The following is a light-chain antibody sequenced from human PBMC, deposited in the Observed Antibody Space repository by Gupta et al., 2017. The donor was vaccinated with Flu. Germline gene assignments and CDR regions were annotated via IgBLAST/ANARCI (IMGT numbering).Light chain of an antibody. CDR1: QSVSSN. J-gene: IGKJ3*01. CDR3: QQYNNSPT. V-gene: IGKV3-15*01. Sequence: VLTQSPATLSVSPGERATLSCRASQSVSSNLAWYQQKPGQAPRLLIYGASTRATGIPARFSGSGSGTEFTLTISSLQSEDFAVYYWQQYNNSPTFGPGTKVDIK. CDR2: GAS.